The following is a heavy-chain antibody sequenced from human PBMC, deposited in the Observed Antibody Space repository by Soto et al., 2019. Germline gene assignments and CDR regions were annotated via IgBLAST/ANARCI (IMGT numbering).Heavy chain of an antibody. J-gene: IGHJ5*02. CDR1: GFTFSSYD. Sequence: EVQLVESGGGLVQPGGSLRLSCAASGFTFSSYDMHWVRQATGKGLEWVSAIGTAGDTYYPGSVKGRFTISRENDKNSLYLQMNRLRAGDTVVYYCARASLAWSLDPWGQGTLVTVSP. D-gene: IGHD3-3*01. V-gene: IGHV3-13*04. CDR2: IGTAGDT. CDR3: ARASLAWSLDP.